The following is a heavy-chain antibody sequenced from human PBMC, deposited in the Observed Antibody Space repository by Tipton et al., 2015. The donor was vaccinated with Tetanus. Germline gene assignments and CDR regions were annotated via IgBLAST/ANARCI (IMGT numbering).Heavy chain of an antibody. CDR3: AREADCSGGSCFSGDFDN. V-gene: IGHV3-33*01. D-gene: IGHD2-15*01. CDR1: GFIFGSYG. J-gene: IGHJ4*02. Sequence: SLRLSCAAPGFIFGSYGIHWVRQAPGKGLEWVAVSWYDGTDTYYAESVRGRFTLSRDNSKNTLYLQMNSLRVDDTAVYYCAREADCSGGSCFSGDFDNWGQGTQVTVSS. CDR2: SWYDGTDT.